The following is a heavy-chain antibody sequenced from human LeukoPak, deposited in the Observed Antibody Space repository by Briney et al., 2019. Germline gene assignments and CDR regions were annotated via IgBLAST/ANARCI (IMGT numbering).Heavy chain of an antibody. CDR2: ISSSSSYI. V-gene: IGHV3-21*01. CDR1: GFIFSSYS. Sequence: GSLRLSCVASGFIFSSYSMNWVRQAPGKVLEWVSSISSSSSYIYYADSVKGRFTISRDNAKNSLYLQMNSLRAEDTAVYYCARDFYDSSGYYYDYWGQGTLVTVSS. J-gene: IGHJ4*02. D-gene: IGHD3-22*01. CDR3: ARDFYDSSGYYYDY.